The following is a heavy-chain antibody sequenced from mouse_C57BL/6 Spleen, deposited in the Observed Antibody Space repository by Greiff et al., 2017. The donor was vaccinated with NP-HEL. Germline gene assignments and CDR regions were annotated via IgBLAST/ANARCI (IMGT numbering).Heavy chain of an antibody. V-gene: IGHV1-74*01. J-gene: IGHJ2*01. Sequence: QVHVKQPGAELVKPGASVKVSCKASGYTFTSYWMHWVKQRPGQGLEWIGRIHPSDSDTNYNQKFKGKATLTVDKSSSTAYMQLSSLTSEDSAVYYCAIEIHYYGSSYYLDYWGQGTTLTVSS. CDR2: IHPSDSDT. CDR3: AIEIHYYGSSYYLDY. D-gene: IGHD1-1*01. CDR1: GYTFTSYW.